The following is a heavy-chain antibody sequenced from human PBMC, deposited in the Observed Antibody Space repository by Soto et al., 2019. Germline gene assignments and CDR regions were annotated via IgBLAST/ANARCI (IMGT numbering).Heavy chain of an antibody. CDR3: ARWSAIVGGAEALDV. V-gene: IGHV1-18*01. Sequence: QVQLVQSGAEVKQPGASVRVSCKTSGYTFINYGITWVRQAPGQGLEWMGWLSAYNGDTSSSEKLQDRFTMTTDTSTDTVYMDLRSLTSDDTAVYYCARWSAIVGGAEALDVWGQGTTVIVSS. D-gene: IGHD1-26*01. CDR2: LSAYNGDT. CDR1: GYTFINYG. J-gene: IGHJ3*01.